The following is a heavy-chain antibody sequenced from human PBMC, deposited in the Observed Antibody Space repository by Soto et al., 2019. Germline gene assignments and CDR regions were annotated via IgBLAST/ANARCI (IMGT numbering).Heavy chain of an antibody. CDR1: GFSLSTSGVG. V-gene: IGHV2-5*02. CDR2: IYWDDDK. CDR3: AHLAYSYLSNCSCGMDV. J-gene: IGHJ6*02. D-gene: IGHD5-18*01. Sequence: QITLKESGPTLVKPTQTLTLTCTFSGFSLSTSGVGVGWIRQPPGKALEWLALIYWDDDKRYSPSLKSRLTINKXXSXNXXVLTMTNMDPVDTATYYCAHLAYSYLSNCSCGMDVWGQGTTVTVSS.